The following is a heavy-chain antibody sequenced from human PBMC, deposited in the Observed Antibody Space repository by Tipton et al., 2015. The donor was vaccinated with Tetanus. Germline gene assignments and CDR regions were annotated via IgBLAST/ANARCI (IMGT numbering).Heavy chain of an antibody. V-gene: IGHV3-23*01. J-gene: IGHJ5*02. CDR2: ISGSGGST. CDR3: AKDRYSGYDPNWFGP. Sequence: SLRLSCAASGFTFSSYAMSWVRQAPGKGLEWVSAISGSGGSTYYADSVKGRFTISRDNSKNTLYLQMNSLRAEDTAVYYCAKDRYSGYDPNWFGPWGQGTLVTVSS. D-gene: IGHD5-12*01. CDR1: GFTFSSYA.